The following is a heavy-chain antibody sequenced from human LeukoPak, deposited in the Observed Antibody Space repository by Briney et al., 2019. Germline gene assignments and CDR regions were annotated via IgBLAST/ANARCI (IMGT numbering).Heavy chain of an antibody. Sequence: SETLSLTCAVYGGSFSGYYWSWTRQPPGKGLEWIGEINHSGSTNYNPSLKSRVTISVDTSKNQFSLKLSSVTAADTAVYYCASPTYYYDSSGYYYLDYFDYWGQGTLVTVSS. CDR3: ASPTYYYDSSGYYYLDYFDY. V-gene: IGHV4-34*01. J-gene: IGHJ4*02. D-gene: IGHD3-22*01. CDR1: GGSFSGYY. CDR2: INHSGST.